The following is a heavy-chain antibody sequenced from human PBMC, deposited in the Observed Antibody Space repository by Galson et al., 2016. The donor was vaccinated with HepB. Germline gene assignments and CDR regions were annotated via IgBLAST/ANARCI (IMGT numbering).Heavy chain of an antibody. V-gene: IGHV1-69*02. J-gene: IGHJ4*02. CDR2: IIPILHIT. CDR3: ALTRAHLLSSSQFDY. CDR1: GGSFSSFT. D-gene: IGHD6-13*01. Sequence: VKVSCKASGGSFSSFTINWVRQAPGQGLEWMGRIIPILHITNYAQKFQGRVTITADKSTSTVYMELSSLRSEDTAVYYCALTRAHLLSSSQFDYWGQGTLVAVSS.